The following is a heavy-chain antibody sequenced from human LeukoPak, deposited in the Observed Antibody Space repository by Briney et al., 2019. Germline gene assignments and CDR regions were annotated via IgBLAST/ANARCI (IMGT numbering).Heavy chain of an antibody. D-gene: IGHD4-11*01. CDR1: GFTFSNYA. V-gene: IGHV3-23*01. CDR3: AKVPTT. Sequence: GGSLRLSCADSGFTFSNYAISWVRQAPGKGLEWVSTISGSGYSTYYADSVKGRFTISRDNSKNTLYLQMNSLRDDDTAVHYCAKVPTTWGQGTLVTVSS. CDR2: ISGSGYST. J-gene: IGHJ5*02.